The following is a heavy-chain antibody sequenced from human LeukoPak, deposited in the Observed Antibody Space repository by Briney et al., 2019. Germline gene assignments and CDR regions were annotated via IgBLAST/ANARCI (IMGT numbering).Heavy chain of an antibody. J-gene: IGHJ4*02. CDR2: ISSSGGST. CDR3: DKGGYSSSWYLFDY. Sequence: GGSLRLTCSASGFTFSTYAMHWVRQAPGKGLEYVSVISSSGGSTYYADSVKGRFTISRDNSKNTLYLQMSSLRPEDTAVYYCDKGGYSSSWYLFDYWGQGTLVTVSS. D-gene: IGHD6-13*01. V-gene: IGHV3-64D*06. CDR1: GFTFSTYA.